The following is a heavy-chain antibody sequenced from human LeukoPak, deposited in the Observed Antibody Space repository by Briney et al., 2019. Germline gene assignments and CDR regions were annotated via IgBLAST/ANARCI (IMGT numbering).Heavy chain of an antibody. CDR1: GDSINSNNNY. CDR2: IYTSGSA. CDR3: ARDLAYYYYMDV. J-gene: IGHJ6*03. V-gene: IGHV4-61*02. Sequence: SETLSLTCTVSGDSINSNNNYWSWIRQPAGKGLEWIGRIYTSGSANYNPSLKSRLTISVDTSKNQFSLKLSSVTAADTAVYYCARDLAYYYYMDVWGKGTTVTISS.